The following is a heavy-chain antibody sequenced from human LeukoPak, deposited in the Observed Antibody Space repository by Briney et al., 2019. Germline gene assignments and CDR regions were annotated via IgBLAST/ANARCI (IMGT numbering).Heavy chain of an antibody. CDR3: ANQITMMLYYSYGKDV. CDR2: ISYDGSNK. D-gene: IGHD3-22*01. J-gene: IGHJ6*01. CDR1: GFTFSSYA. V-gene: IGHV3-30*18. Sequence: GGSLRLSCAASGFTFSSYAMHWVRQAPGKGLEWVAVISYDGSNKYYADSVKGRFTISRDNSKNTLYLQMNSLRAEDTAVYYCANQITMMLYYSYGKDVWGERDWVSVSS.